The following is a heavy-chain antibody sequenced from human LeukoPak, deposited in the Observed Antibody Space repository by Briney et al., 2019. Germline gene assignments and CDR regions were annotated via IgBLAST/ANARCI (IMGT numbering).Heavy chain of an antibody. CDR1: GFTFSSYS. J-gene: IGHJ6*02. V-gene: IGHV3-21*01. CDR3: ARGGSYGDYSRV. Sequence: EGSLRLSCAVSGFTFSSYSMNWVRQAPGKGLEWVSSITSTSSYIYYADSVKGRFTISRDNAKNSLFLQMNSLRAEDTAVYYCARGGSYGDYSRVWGQGTTVTVSS. CDR2: ITSTSSYI. D-gene: IGHD4-17*01.